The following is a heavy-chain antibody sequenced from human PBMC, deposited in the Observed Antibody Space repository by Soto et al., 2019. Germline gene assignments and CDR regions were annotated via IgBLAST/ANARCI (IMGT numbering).Heavy chain of an antibody. CDR3: ASDLPALTAAGIFDY. D-gene: IGHD6-13*01. V-gene: IGHV3-11*01. CDR1: GFTFSDYY. J-gene: IGHJ4*02. CDR2: ISSSGSTK. Sequence: QVQLMESGGGLVRPGGSLRLSCVASGFTFSDYYMSWILQAPGKGLEWISYISSSGSTKKYADSVKGRFTISRDNVKNSLYLQMNSLRAEDTAVYYCASDLPALTAAGIFDYWGQGTLVTVSS.